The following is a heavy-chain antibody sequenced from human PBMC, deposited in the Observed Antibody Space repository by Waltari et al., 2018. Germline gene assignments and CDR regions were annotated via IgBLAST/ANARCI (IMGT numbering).Heavy chain of an antibody. CDR2: INHSGST. Sequence: QVQLQPWGAGLLKPSETLSLTCAVYGGSFSGYYWSWIRQPPGKGLAWHGEINHSGSTNYNPSLKSRVTISVDTSKNQFSLKLSSVTAADTAVDYCAHRGRYCSGGSCYPGNYYYYYMDVWGKGTTVTVSS. CDR1: GGSFSGYY. D-gene: IGHD2-15*01. CDR3: AHRGRYCSGGSCYPGNYYYYYMDV. J-gene: IGHJ6*03. V-gene: IGHV4-34*01.